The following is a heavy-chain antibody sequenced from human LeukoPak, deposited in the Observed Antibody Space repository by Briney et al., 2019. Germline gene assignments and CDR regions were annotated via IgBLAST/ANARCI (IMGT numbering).Heavy chain of an antibody. Sequence: GGFLRLSCAASGFPFNDYSMNWVRQAPGRGLEWISYIGISSGNTKYADSVKGRFTISGDNAKNSLYLQMNNLRVEDTAVYYCARDHNYAFDNWGQGTPVTVSS. CDR2: IGISSGNT. V-gene: IGHV3-48*04. CDR1: GFPFNDYS. CDR3: ARDHNYAFDN. J-gene: IGHJ4*02. D-gene: IGHD1-1*01.